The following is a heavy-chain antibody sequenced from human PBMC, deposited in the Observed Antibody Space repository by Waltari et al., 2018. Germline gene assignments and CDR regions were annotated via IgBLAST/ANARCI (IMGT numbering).Heavy chain of an antibody. CDR3: ARRRPGSYQRADAYDI. V-gene: IGHV4-38-2*01. Sequence: QVQLQESGPGLVKPSETLALTCAVPGYSIINGYYWGWFRQPPGKGLEWIGSFYQSGSTYYNPSLKSRVTISLDTSMNHLSLKLSSVTAADTAVYFCARRRPGSYQRADAYDIWGQGTMVTVSS. CDR1: GYSIINGYY. J-gene: IGHJ3*02. D-gene: IGHD1-26*01. CDR2: FYQSGST.